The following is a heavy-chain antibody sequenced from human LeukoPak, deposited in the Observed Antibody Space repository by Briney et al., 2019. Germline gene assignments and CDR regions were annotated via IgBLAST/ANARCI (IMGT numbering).Heavy chain of an antibody. CDR1: GLTFTSYA. V-gene: IGHV3-23*01. D-gene: IGHD4-17*01. J-gene: IGHJ4*02. Sequence: GGSLRLSCAASGLTFTSYAMSWVRQTPGKGLEWVSSVSGSGDGTYYAHSVKGRFTISRDNSKKTLDLHMDSLRAEDTAVYYCAKERLGGNYGDYAVDYWAREPWSPSPQ. CDR2: VSGSGDGT. CDR3: AKERLGGNYGDYAVDY.